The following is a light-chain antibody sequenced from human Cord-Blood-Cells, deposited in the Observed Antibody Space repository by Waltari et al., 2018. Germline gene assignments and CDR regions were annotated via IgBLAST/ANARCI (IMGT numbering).Light chain of an antibody. CDR3: QQRSNGPPIT. J-gene: IGKJ5*01. Sequence: EIVLTQSPATLSLSPGERATPSCRASQSVSSYLAGYQQKPGEAPRLLIYDASNRATGIPARFSGSGSGTDFTLTISSLEPEDFAVYYCQQRSNGPPITFGQGTRLEIK. CDR1: QSVSSY. V-gene: IGKV3-11*01. CDR2: DAS.